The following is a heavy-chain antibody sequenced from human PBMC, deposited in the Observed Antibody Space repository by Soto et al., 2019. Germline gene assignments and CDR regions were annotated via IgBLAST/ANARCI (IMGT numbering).Heavy chain of an antibody. D-gene: IGHD4-17*01. V-gene: IGHV3-11*01. CDR3: ARVISAYGDYDFDY. CDR1: GFTFSDYY. J-gene: IGHJ4*02. Sequence: GGSLRLSCAASGFTFSDYYMSWIRQAPGKGLEWVSYISSSGSTIYYADSVKGRFTISRDNAKNSPYLQMNSLRAEDTAVYYCARVISAYGDYDFDYWGQGTLVTVSS. CDR2: ISSSGSTI.